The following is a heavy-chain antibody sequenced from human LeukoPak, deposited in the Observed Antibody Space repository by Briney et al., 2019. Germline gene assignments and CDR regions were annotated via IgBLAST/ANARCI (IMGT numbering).Heavy chain of an antibody. CDR3: ARGDCSGGSCYLFDY. CDR1: GGSISSSSYY. D-gene: IGHD2-15*01. V-gene: IGHV4-39*01. CDR2: IYYSGST. Sequence: SETLSLTCTVSGGSISSSSYYWGWIRQPPGKGLEWIGSIYYSGSTYYNPSLKSRVTISVDTSKNQFSLKLSSVTAADTAVYYCARGDCSGGSCYLFDYWGQGALVTVCS. J-gene: IGHJ4*02.